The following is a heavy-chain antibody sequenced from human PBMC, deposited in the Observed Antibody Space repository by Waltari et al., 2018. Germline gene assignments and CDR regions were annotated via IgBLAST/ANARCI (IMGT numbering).Heavy chain of an antibody. CDR3: ARLDIRLLDY. V-gene: IGHV4-39*01. CDR1: GGSISSSSYY. Sequence: QLQLQESGPGLVKPSETLSLTCTVSGGSISSSSYYWGWIRQPPGKGLGWVGSIYYSGSTYYTPSLKSRVTISVDTSKNQFSLKLSSVTAADTAVYYCARLDIRLLDYWGQGTLVTVSS. J-gene: IGHJ4*02. D-gene: IGHD3-3*01. CDR2: IYYSGST.